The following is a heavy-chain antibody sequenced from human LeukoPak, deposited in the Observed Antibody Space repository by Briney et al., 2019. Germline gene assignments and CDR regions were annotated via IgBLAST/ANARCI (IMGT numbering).Heavy chain of an antibody. J-gene: IGHJ4*02. CDR1: GFTFSSYA. Sequence: GGSLRLSCAASGFTFSSYAMSWVRQAPGKGLEWVSAIRGSGGSTYYADSVKGRFTISRDNSKNTLYLQMNSLRAEDTAVYYCAKLSTMTTYGYFDYWGQGTLVTVSS. CDR3: AKLSTMTTYGYFDY. CDR2: IRGSGGST. V-gene: IGHV3-23*01. D-gene: IGHD4-17*01.